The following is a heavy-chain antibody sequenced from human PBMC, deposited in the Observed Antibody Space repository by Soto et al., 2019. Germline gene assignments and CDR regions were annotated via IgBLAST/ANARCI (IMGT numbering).Heavy chain of an antibody. CDR3: ARLSGGTAGGWLDV. CDR2: IYPDDSDT. D-gene: IGHD2-15*01. V-gene: IGHV5-51*01. J-gene: IGHJ6*02. Sequence: GESLKISCKGSGYVFTNFWIGWVRQMPGKGLEWMGVIYPDDSDTKYSPSFQGQVVISADKSINTAYLQWNTLKASDNAMYYCARLSGGTAGGWLDVWGQGTTVTVSS. CDR1: GYVFTNFW.